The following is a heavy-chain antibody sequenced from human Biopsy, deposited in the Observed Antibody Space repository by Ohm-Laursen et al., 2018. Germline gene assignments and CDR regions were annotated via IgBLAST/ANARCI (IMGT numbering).Heavy chain of an antibody. D-gene: IGHD1-7*01. J-gene: IGHJ5*02. CDR1: GYTFTSYD. CDR3: GRAVRNQLLTDP. CDR2: LNPVSGNS. Sequence: ASVKFSCKASGYTFTSYDITWVRQASGQGPEWIGWLNPVSGNSNFGQKFRGRVTVTSDTSISTAYMELSGLTSDDTATYYCGRAVRNQLLTDPWGQGTLVTVTS. V-gene: IGHV1-8*01.